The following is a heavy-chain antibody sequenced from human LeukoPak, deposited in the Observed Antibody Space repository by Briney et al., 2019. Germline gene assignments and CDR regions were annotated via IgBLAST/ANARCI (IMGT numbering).Heavy chain of an antibody. CDR3: ARDQNHFGYSSGWHNPDFADY. CDR2: INPSGGST. CDR1: GYTFTGYY. V-gene: IGHV1-46*01. J-gene: IGHJ4*02. Sequence: ASVKVSCKASGYTFTGYYLHWVRQAPGQGLEWMGIINPSGGSTSYAQKFQGRVTMTRDTSTSTVYMELSSLRSEDTAVYYCARDQNHFGYSSGWHNPDFADYWGQGTLVTVSS. D-gene: IGHD6-19*01.